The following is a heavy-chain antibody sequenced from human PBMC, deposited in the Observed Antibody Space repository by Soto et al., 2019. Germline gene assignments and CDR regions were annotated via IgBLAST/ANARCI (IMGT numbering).Heavy chain of an antibody. CDR2: ISAYNGNT. CDR3: AGNSFYYYGSVSYYTAFPFDP. V-gene: IGHV1-18*01. Sequence: ASVKVSCKACGYTFTSYGISWVRQAPGQGLEWMGWISAYNGNTNYAQKLQGRVTMTTDTSTSTAYMELRSLRSDDTAVYYCAGNSFYYYGSVSYYTAFPFDPWGKGTLVTVSS. CDR1: GYTFTSYG. D-gene: IGHD3-10*01. J-gene: IGHJ5*02.